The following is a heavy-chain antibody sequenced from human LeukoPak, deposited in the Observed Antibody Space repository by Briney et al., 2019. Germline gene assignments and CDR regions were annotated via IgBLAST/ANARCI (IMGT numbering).Heavy chain of an antibody. CDR2: ISWNSGSI. Sequence: PGGSLRLSCAASGFTFDDYAMHWVRQAPGKGLEWVSGISWNSGSIGYADSVKGRFTISRDNAKNSLYLQMNSLRAEDTALYYCARDNGYGSNDYWGQGTLVTVSS. D-gene: IGHD5-18*01. J-gene: IGHJ4*02. V-gene: IGHV3-9*01. CDR1: GFTFDDYA. CDR3: ARDNGYGSNDY.